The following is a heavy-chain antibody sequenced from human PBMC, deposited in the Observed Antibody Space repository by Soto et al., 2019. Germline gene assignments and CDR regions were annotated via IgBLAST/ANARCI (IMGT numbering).Heavy chain of an antibody. D-gene: IGHD3-10*01. CDR2: IIPIFGTA. CDR3: ARHGYYGSGSSNWFDP. J-gene: IGHJ5*02. V-gene: IGHV1-69*01. Sequence: RWVQPSKGQGLEWMGGIIPIFGTANYAQKFQGRVTITADESTSTAYMELSSLRSEDTAVYYCARHGYYGSGSSNWFDPRGQATLVT.